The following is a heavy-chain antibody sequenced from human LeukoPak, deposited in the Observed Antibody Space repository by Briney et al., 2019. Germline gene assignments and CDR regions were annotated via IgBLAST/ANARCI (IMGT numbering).Heavy chain of an antibody. CDR1: GVSISSYY. J-gene: IGHJ4*02. CDR2: IYYSGST. CDR3: ARLRYDTSGYPSEN. Sequence: SETLSLTCTVSGVSISSYYWSWIRQPPGKGLEWIGYIYYSGSTNYNPSLKSRVTMSVDTSKNQFSLKLSSVTAADTAVYYCARLRYDTSGYPSENWGQGTLVTVSS. D-gene: IGHD3-22*01. V-gene: IGHV4-59*08.